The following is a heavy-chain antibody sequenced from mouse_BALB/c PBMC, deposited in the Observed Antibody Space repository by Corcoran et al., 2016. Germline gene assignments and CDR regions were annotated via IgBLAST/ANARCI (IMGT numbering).Heavy chain of an antibody. CDR2: INPYNGGT. Sequence: EVQLQQSGPELVKPGASMKISCKASGYSFTGYTMNWVKQSHGKNLEWIGLINPYNGGTSYNQKFKGKATLTVDKSSSTAYIELLSLTSEYSAVYYCAAATPYYYAMDYWGQGTSVTVSS. CDR3: AAATPYYYAMDY. D-gene: IGHD1-2*01. V-gene: IGHV1-18*01. CDR1: GYSFTGYT. J-gene: IGHJ4*01.